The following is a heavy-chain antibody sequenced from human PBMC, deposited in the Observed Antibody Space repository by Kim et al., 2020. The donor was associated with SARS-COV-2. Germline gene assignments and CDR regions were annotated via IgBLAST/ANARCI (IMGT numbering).Heavy chain of an antibody. Sequence: GGSLRLSCAASGFTFKFYAMNWVRQAPGKGLEWVSGISGSGATTFYADSVWGRVTISSDNSKSTLSLQMNSLRAEDTAIYYCAKGLNFWSGYSTGPFEKWGQRTLVTVSS. J-gene: IGHJ4*02. CDR2: ISGSGATT. CDR3: AKGLNFWSGYSTGPFEK. CDR1: GFTFKFYA. D-gene: IGHD3-3*01. V-gene: IGHV3-23*01.